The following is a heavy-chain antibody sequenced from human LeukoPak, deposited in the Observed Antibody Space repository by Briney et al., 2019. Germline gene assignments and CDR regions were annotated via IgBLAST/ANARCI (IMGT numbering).Heavy chain of an antibody. CDR2: TSWNSGTI. CDR1: GFTFDDYA. J-gene: IGHJ4*02. D-gene: IGHD6-19*01. Sequence: GGSLSLSCAASGFTFDDYAMHWVRQAPGKGLEWVAGTSWNSGTIAYGDSVKGRFTISRDNAKDSLWLQMNSLRAEDMALYYCAKDSRPRFDTSGWYSFDYWGQGTLVAVSS. V-gene: IGHV3-9*03. CDR3: AKDSRPRFDTSGWYSFDY.